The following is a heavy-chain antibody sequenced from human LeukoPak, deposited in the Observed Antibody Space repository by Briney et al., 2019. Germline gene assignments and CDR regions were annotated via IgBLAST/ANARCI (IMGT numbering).Heavy chain of an antibody. D-gene: IGHD2-15*01. V-gene: IGHV3-30*04. CDR3: ARDSPSGGSHDY. Sequence: GGSLRLSCAASGFTFNSYAMSWVRQAPGKGLEWVAVISYDGSNKYYADSVKGRFTISRDNSKNTLYLQMNSLRAEDTAVYYCARDSPSGGSHDYWGQGTLVTVSS. J-gene: IGHJ4*02. CDR1: GFTFNSYA. CDR2: ISYDGSNK.